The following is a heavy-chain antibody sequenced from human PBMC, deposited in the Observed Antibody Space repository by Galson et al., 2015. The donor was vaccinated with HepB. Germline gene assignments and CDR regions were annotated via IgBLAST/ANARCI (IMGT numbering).Heavy chain of an antibody. CDR1: AYNFANYW. J-gene: IGHJ4*02. CDR2: IFPDDSDT. CDR3: ASSLATTLYFDY. V-gene: IGHV5-51*01. D-gene: IGHD1-1*01. Sequence: AEVKKPGESLKISCKGSAYNFANYWIGWVRQMPGKGLEWMGIIFPDDSDTSYSPSFRGQVTISADKSINTAYLQWSRLKASDTAIYYCASSLATTLYFDYWGQGTLVTVSS.